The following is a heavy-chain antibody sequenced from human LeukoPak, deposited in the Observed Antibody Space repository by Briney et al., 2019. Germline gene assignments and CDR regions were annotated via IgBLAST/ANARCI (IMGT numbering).Heavy chain of an antibody. J-gene: IGHJ6*03. V-gene: IGHV3-7*01. CDR3: AKAPYFYYLDV. Sequence: GGSLRLSCAASGFTFSSYAMSWVRQAPGKGLEWVANIKQDGSEKYYVDSVKGRFTISRDNAKNSLYLQMNSLRAEDTAVYYCAKAPYFYYLDVWGEGTPVTVSS. CDR1: GFTFSSYA. CDR2: IKQDGSEK.